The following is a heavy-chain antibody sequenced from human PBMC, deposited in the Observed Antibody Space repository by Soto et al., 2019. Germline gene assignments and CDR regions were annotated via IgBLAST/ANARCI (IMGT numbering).Heavy chain of an antibody. D-gene: IGHD3-10*01. CDR3: AKDWGSGGYPNYQFYLMDA. Sequence: EVQLLESGGGLVQPGGSLRLSCAASEFTFSSFAMNWVRQAPGKGLEWVSGVSSSGTYTFYADSVKGRFSISRDNSKNILFLEMNSLRVEDTAVYYCAKDWGSGGYPNYQFYLMDAWGQGTTVSVSS. CDR2: VSSSGTYT. V-gene: IGHV3-23*01. J-gene: IGHJ6*02. CDR1: EFTFSSFA.